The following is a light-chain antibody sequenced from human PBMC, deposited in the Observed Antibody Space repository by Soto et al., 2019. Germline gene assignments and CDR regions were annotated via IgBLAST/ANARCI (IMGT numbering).Light chain of an antibody. V-gene: IGLV2-23*02. J-gene: IGLJ1*01. CDR3: CSYAGSSTSYV. CDR2: EVS. Sequence: QPALTQPASVSGSPGQSSTISCTGTSSDVGSYNLVSWYQQHPGKAPKLMIYEVSKRPSGVSNRFSGSKSGNTASLTISGFQAEDEADYYCCSYAGSSTSYVFGTGTKVTVL. CDR1: SSDVGSYNL.